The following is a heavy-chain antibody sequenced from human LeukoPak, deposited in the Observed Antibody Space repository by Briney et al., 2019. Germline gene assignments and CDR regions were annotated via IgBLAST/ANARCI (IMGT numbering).Heavy chain of an antibody. CDR1: GYTLTELS. CDR3: ATEGYCSGGSCSLGWFDP. Sequence: ASVKVSCKVSGYTLTELSMHWVRQAPGKGLEWMGGFDLEDGETIYAQKFQGRVTMTEDTSTDTAYMELSSLRSEDTAVYYCATEGYCSGGSCSLGWFDPWGQGTLVTVSS. CDR2: FDLEDGET. D-gene: IGHD2-15*01. J-gene: IGHJ5*02. V-gene: IGHV1-24*01.